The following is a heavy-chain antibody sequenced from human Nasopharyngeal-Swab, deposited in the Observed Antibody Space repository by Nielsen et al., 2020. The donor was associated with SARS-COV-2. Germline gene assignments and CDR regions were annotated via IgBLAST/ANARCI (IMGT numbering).Heavy chain of an antibody. V-gene: IGHV3-7*01. Sequence: GESLKISCAASGFTFSSLWMSWVRQVPGKGLEWVADIKPDGSEKFYVDSVKGRFTISRDNAKNSMSLQMNSLRAEDTAVYYCARDQNYGDYAMDLWGRGTTVTVSS. CDR1: GFTFSSLW. J-gene: IGHJ6*04. D-gene: IGHD4-17*01. CDR3: ARDQNYGDYAMDL. CDR2: IKPDGSEK.